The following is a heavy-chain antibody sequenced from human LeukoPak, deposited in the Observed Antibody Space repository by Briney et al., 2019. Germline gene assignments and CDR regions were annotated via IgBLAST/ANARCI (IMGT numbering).Heavy chain of an antibody. J-gene: IGHJ4*02. CDR3: AKDRVGAILYFDY. D-gene: IGHD1-26*01. Sequence: GGSLRLSCAASGFTFSSYGMSWVRQAPGKGLEWASAITGSADITYYADSVKGRFTISRDNSKNTLYLQMNSLRAEDTALYYCAKDRVGAILYFDYWGQGTLVTVSS. CDR1: GFTFSSYG. V-gene: IGHV3-23*01. CDR2: ITGSADIT.